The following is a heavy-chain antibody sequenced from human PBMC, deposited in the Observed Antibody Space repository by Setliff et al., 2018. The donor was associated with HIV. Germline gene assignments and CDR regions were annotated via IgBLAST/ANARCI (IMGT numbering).Heavy chain of an antibody. Sequence: GGSLRLSCAASGFTFSSYAMSWVRQAPGKGLEWVSAISGSGGSTYYADSVKGRFTISRDNSKNTLYLQMNSLRAEDTAVYYCARGVSSLSCSSASCFYYYGMDVWGQGTTVTVSS. CDR2: ISGSGGST. D-gene: IGHD2-2*01. V-gene: IGHV3-23*01. J-gene: IGHJ6*02. CDR3: ARGVSSLSCSSASCFYYYGMDV. CDR1: GFTFSSYA.